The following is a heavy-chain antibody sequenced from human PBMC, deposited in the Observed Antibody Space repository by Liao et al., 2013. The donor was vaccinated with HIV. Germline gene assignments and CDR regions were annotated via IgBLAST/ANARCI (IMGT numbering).Heavy chain of an antibody. D-gene: IGHD1-26*01. CDR2: IYISGRT. Sequence: QMQLQESGPGLVKPSQTLSLTCTVSGGSINSGSYFWSWIRQPAGKGLEWIGRIYISGRTDYNPSLKSRVTISMDTSKNQFSLKLSSVTAADTAVYYCARSYSGSYQNDFQHWGQGTLITVSS. V-gene: IGHV4-61*02. J-gene: IGHJ1*01. CDR1: GGSINSGSYF. CDR3: ARSYSGSYQNDFQH.